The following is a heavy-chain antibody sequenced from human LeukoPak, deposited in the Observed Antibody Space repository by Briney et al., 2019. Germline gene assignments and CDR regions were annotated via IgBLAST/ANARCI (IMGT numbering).Heavy chain of an antibody. J-gene: IGHJ4*02. V-gene: IGHV1-69*04. CDR3: AREGTGDSYNYRVDY. Sequence: SVKVSCKASGGTFSSYAISWVRQAPGQGLEWMGRIIPILGIANYAQKFQGRVTITADKSTSTAYMELSSLRSEDTAVYYCAREGTGDSYNYRVDYWGQGTLVTVSS. CDR1: GGTFSSYA. D-gene: IGHD5-24*01. CDR2: IIPILGIA.